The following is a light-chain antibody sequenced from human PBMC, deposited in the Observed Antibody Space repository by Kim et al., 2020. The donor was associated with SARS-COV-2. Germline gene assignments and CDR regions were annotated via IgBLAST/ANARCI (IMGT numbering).Light chain of an antibody. CDR2: KDT. V-gene: IGLV3-25*03. CDR1: ALAKQF. CDR3: QSEDNSGTSVV. Sequence: PGQTARITCSGDALAKQFAFWYQQRPGKATDLVIYKDTERPSGIPERFSGSSSGTTVTLTISGVHAEDEADYYCQSEDNSGTSVVFGGGTKLTVL. J-gene: IGLJ2*01.